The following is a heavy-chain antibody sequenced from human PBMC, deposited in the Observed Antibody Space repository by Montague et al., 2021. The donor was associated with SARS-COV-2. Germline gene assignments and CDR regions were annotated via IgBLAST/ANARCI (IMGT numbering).Heavy chain of an antibody. D-gene: IGHD3-9*01. CDR2: IYTSGXT. CDR1: GGSISSGSYY. V-gene: IGHV4-61*02. Sequence: TLSLTYTVSGGSISSGSYYWNWIRQPAGKGLEWIGRIYTSGXTXYXXXXKXRVTISVDTSKNQFSLKLSSVTAADTAVYYCARESLHLTGYYNDYFDYWGQGTLVTVSS. J-gene: IGHJ4*02. CDR3: ARESLHLTGYYNDYFDY.